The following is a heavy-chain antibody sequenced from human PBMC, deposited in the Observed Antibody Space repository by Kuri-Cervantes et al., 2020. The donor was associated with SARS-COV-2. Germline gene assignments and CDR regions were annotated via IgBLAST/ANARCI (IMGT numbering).Heavy chain of an antibody. D-gene: IGHD1-7*01. CDR2: ISSSSSYI. V-gene: IGHV3-21*01. Sequence: ESLKIFCAASGFTFSSYSMNWVRQAPGKGLEWVSSISSSSSYIYYADSVKGRFTISRDNAKNSLYLQMNSLRAEDTAVYYCASGEIAASGTIYYFDYWGQGTLVTDSS. CDR1: GFTFSSYS. J-gene: IGHJ4*02. CDR3: ASGEIAASGTIYYFDY.